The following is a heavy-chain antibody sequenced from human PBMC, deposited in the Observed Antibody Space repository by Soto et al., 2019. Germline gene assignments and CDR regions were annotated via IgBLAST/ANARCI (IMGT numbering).Heavy chain of an antibody. CDR1: GGSISSYY. Sequence: PAEPRSLTCSVSGGSISSYYWSWIRQPPGKGLEWMGFISDSGSTNHNPSLKSRATISVDTSKNQFSLTLRFVTAADTAVYYCARDAVAGYNPPYGTDVWGQGTTVTVSS. V-gene: IGHV4-59*01. D-gene: IGHD6-19*01. CDR3: ARDAVAGYNPPYGTDV. CDR2: ISDSGST. J-gene: IGHJ6*02.